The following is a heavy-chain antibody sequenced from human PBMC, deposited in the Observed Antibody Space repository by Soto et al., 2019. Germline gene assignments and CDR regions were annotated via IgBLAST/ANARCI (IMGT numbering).Heavy chain of an antibody. CDR1: GFTFGEYA. Sequence: PSLILSCTRTGFTFGEYAIRSFCQTPGQRLEWVGFMRSNTYDVTTEYAETVKGRYTISRDDSKSVAYLQMNSLNSEDTGVYYCPTEDGNIVVVTDVYWGRGSL. J-gene: IGHJ4*02. V-gene: IGHV3-49*03. CDR3: PTEDGNIVVVTDVY. CDR2: MRSNTYDVTT. D-gene: IGHD2-2*01.